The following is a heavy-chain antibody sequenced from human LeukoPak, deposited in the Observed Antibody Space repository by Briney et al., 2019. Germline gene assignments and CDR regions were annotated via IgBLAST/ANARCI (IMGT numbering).Heavy chain of an antibody. V-gene: IGHV4-59*08. D-gene: IGHD3-10*01. Sequence: MASETLSLTCTVSGGSISSYYWSWIRQPPGKGLEWIGHIYYSGSTNYNPSLKSRVTISVDTSKNQFSLKLSSVTAADTAVYYCAGRYGSGSYSPYYYYYMDVWGKGTTVTVSS. J-gene: IGHJ6*03. CDR3: AGRYGSGSYSPYYYYYMDV. CDR1: GGSISSYY. CDR2: IYYSGST.